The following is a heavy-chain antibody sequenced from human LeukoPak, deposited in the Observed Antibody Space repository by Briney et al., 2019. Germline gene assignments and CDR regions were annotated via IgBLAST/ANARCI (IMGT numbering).Heavy chain of an antibody. V-gene: IGHV3-7*01. CDR2: IKQDGSEK. Sequence: GGSLRLSCAASGFTFSSFWMTWVRQAPGKGLEWVANIKQDGSEKYYVDSERGRFTISRDNATNSLYLQMNSLRAEDTAVYYCARDLNYFDYWGQGTLVTVSS. CDR3: ARDLNYFDY. J-gene: IGHJ4*02. CDR1: GFTFSSFW.